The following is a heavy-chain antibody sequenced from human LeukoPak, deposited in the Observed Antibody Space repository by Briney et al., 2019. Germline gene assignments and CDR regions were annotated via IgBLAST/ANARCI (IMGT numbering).Heavy chain of an antibody. CDR2: IKQDGTDK. J-gene: IGHJ4*02. D-gene: IGHD6-25*01. CDR1: GFTFSSFW. Sequence: GGSLRPSCAASGFTFSSFWMTWVRQAPGKRLEYVANIKQDGTDKYYVGSVKGRFTISRDNAKNSLYLQMSSLRAEDTAAYYCARGRWGSGYYFDYWGQGTLVTVSS. CDR3: ARGRWGSGYYFDY. V-gene: IGHV3-7*01.